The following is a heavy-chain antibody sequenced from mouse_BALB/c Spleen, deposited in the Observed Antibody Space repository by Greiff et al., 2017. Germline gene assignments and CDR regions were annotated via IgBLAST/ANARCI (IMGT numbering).Heavy chain of an antibody. CDR2: ISYDGSN. Sequence: DVKLVESGPGLVKPSQSLSLTCSVTGYSITSGYYWNWIRQFPGNKLEWMGYISYDGSNNYNPSLKNRISITRDTSKNQFFLKLNSVTTEDTATYYCAGYDFDYWGQGTTLTVSS. D-gene: IGHD2-2*01. J-gene: IGHJ2*01. V-gene: IGHV3-6*02. CDR1: GYSITSGYY. CDR3: AGYDFDY.